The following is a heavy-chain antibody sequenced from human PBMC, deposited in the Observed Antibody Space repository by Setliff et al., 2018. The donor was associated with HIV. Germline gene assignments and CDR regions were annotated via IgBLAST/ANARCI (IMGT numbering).Heavy chain of an antibody. J-gene: IGHJ6*03. V-gene: IGHV4-4*08. Sequence: PSETLSLTCSVSGGSISSYSCSWIRQPPGKGLEWIGYIYASGSTNYNPSLKSRVSISVDTSKNQFSLKLTSVTAADTAVYYCARGSYYYYYMDVWGKGTTVTVSS. CDR1: GGSISSYS. CDR3: ARGSYYYYYMDV. CDR2: IYASGST.